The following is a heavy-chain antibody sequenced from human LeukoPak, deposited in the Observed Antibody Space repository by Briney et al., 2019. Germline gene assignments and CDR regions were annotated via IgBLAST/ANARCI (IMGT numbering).Heavy chain of an antibody. J-gene: IGHJ4*02. CDR2: SRNKADSYTT. Sequence: GGSLRLSCAASGFTISDHYMDWVRQAPGKGLEWVGRSRNKADSYTTYYAASVKGRFTISRDDSNNSLYLQMNSLKAEDTAVYYCTRHFFSDWGQGTLVTVSS. CDR3: TRHFFSD. V-gene: IGHV3-72*01. CDR1: GFTISDHY. D-gene: IGHD1-26*01.